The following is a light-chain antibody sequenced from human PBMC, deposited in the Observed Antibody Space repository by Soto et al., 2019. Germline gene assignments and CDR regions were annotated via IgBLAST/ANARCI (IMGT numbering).Light chain of an antibody. Sequence: DIVMTQSPDSLAVSLGERATINCKSSQSVLYSSNNKNYLAWYQQKPGQPPKLLIYWASTRESGVPDRFSGSGSGTDFPLTIRRPQAEDGAVYYWQQNYSSPPVTFGQGTKLEIK. CDR3: QQNYSSPPVT. CDR1: QSVLYSSNNKNY. V-gene: IGKV4-1*01. J-gene: IGKJ2*01. CDR2: WAS.